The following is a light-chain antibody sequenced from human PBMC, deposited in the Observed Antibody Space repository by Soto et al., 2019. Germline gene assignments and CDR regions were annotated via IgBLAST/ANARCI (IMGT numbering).Light chain of an antibody. V-gene: IGLV2-14*01. CDR1: SSNVGDYNY. Sequence: QSALTQPASVSGSPGQSITVSCTGTSSNVGDYNYVSWYQQRAGKAPKLMIFDVSNRPSGAYNRFAGSKSGNTASLTISGLHAEDEADYYCSSYTSISLYVFGTGTKLTVL. CDR2: DVS. J-gene: IGLJ1*01. CDR3: SSYTSISLYV.